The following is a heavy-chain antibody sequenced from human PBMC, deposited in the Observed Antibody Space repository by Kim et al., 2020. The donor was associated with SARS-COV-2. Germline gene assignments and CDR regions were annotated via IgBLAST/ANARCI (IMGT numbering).Heavy chain of an antibody. CDR1: GFTFSSYS. CDR2: IHSGGSTI. CDR3: VRQRPFDY. D-gene: IGHD1-1*01. J-gene: IGHJ4*02. V-gene: IGHV3-48*02. Sequence: GGSLRLSCATSGFTFSSYSMHWVRQAPGKGLEWVSFIHSGGSTIFYADSVKGRFTISRDNAKNSLYLQMNSLRDEDTAVYYCVRQRPFDYWGQGTPVTVSS.